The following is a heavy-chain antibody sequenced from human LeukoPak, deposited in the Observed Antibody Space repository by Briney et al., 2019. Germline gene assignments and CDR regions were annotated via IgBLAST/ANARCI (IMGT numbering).Heavy chain of an antibody. CDR1: GYTFTSYA. Sequence: ASVTVSCKASGYTFTSYAMNWVRQAPGQGREWMGWINTNTGNPTYAQGFTGRFVFSLDTSVSTAYLQISSLKAEDTAVYYCASGIAAAGRRRDAFDIWGQGTMVTVSS. D-gene: IGHD6-13*01. J-gene: IGHJ3*02. CDR3: ASGIAAAGRRRDAFDI. CDR2: INTNTGNP. V-gene: IGHV7-4-1*02.